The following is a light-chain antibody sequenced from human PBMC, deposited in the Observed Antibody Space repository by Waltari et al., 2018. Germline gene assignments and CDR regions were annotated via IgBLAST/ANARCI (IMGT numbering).Light chain of an antibody. CDR3: YSAADNSLV. Sequence: RWFQRKPGQAPLVVIYKDREWPSGIPERFSGSSSGTTVTLTVSGAQVDDEADYYCYSAADNSLVFGGGTKLTVL. J-gene: IGLJ2*01. V-gene: IGLV3-27*01. CDR2: KDR.